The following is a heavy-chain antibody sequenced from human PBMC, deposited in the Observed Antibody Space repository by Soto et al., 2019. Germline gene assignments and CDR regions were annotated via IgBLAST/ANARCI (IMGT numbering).Heavy chain of an antibody. CDR1: GFTFSSYS. J-gene: IGHJ4*02. Sequence: EVQLVESGGGLVKPGGSLRLSCAASGFTFSSYSMNWVRQAPGKGLEWVSSISSSSSYIYYADSVKGRFTISRDNANNSLYLQMNSLRAEDTAVYYCASDAVVVPAATPILDYFDYWGQGTLVTVSS. V-gene: IGHV3-21*01. D-gene: IGHD2-2*01. CDR2: ISSSSSYI. CDR3: ASDAVVVPAATPILDYFDY.